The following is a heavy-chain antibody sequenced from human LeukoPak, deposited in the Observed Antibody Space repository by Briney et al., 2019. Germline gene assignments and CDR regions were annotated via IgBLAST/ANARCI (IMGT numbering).Heavy chain of an antibody. J-gene: IGHJ6*03. V-gene: IGHV5-51*01. D-gene: IGHD2-8*01. CDR3: ARHGHCTNGVCYSNYYYHMGV. CDR2: IYPDDSDT. CDR1: GYSFASSW. Sequence: GESLKISCKGSGYSFASSWIGWVRQMPGKGLEWMGIIYPDDSDTRYSPSFEGQITISVDKSISTAYLQWSSLKASDTAVYYCARHGHCTNGVCYSNYYYHMGVWGKGTTVTVSS.